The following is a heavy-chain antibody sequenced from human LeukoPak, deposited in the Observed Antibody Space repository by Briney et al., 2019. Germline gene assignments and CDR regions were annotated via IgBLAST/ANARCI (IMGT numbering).Heavy chain of an antibody. CDR3: ARDYCSSISCLFDY. Sequence: GASVKVSCKASGYTFTSYHMHWVRQAPGQGLEWMGRINPNSGDTNYAQKFQGRVTMTRDTSISTAYMELSRLRSDDTAVYYCARDYCSSISCLFDYWGQGTLVSVST. D-gene: IGHD2-2*01. CDR2: INPNSGDT. J-gene: IGHJ4*02. CDR1: GYTFTSYH. V-gene: IGHV1-2*06.